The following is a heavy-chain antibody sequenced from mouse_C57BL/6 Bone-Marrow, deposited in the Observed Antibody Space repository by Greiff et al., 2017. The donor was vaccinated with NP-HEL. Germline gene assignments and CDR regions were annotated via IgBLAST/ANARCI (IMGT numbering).Heavy chain of an antibody. D-gene: IGHD2-3*01. V-gene: IGHV5-15*01. CDR3: ARRYDGFYWYFEV. CDR2: ISNLAYSI. CDR1: GFTFSDYG. J-gene: IGHJ1*03. Sequence: EVKLVESGGGLVQPGGSLKLSCAASGFTFSDYGMAWVRQAPRKGPEWVAFISNLAYSIYYADTVTGRFTLSRENAKNTLYLQMSSLRSEETAMYDWARRYDGFYWYFEVGGTGTTVTVSA.